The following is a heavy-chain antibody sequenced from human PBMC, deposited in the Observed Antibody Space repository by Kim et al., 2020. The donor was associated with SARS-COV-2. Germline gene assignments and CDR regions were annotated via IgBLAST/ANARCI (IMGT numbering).Heavy chain of an antibody. D-gene: IGHD2-8*02. CDR2: INAGTGNT. Sequence: SVKVSCKASGYIFTDFAIQWVRQAPGQGLEWMGWINAGTGNTKFSQHFQGRVTFTRDTSANTASVELSSLRSEDTAVYYCARDLFHTGFDYWGQGTLVAVSS. CDR3: ARDLFHTGFDY. CDR1: GYIFTDFA. J-gene: IGHJ4*02. V-gene: IGHV1-3*01.